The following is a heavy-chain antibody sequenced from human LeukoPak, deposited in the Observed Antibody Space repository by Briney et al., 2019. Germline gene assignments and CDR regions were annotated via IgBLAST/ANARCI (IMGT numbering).Heavy chain of an antibody. J-gene: IGHJ4*02. CDR1: GFTFSSYS. CDR3: ARDLPPGSSGWYLGY. V-gene: IGHV3-48*02. Sequence: GGSLRLSCAASGFTFSSYSMIWVRQAPGKGLEWVSHISSSSSTIYYADSVKGRFTISRDNAKNSLYLQMNSLGDEDTAVYYCARDLPPGSSGWYLGYWGQGTLVTVSS. CDR2: ISSSSSTI. D-gene: IGHD6-19*01.